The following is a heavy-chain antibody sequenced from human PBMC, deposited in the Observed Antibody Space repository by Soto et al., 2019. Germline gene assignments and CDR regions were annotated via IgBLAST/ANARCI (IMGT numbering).Heavy chain of an antibody. CDR3: ATWHEREHAYDV. CDR2: LYDVDGS. CDR1: GLTISGKKY. Sequence: DVQLVESGGGLIPPGESLRLSCAAFGLTISGKKYVAWVRQAPGKGLEWVSALYDVDGSFYADSVKGRFTTSSDSSKTTVYLQMHDLRPDDTAVYYCATWHEREHAYDVWGQGTTVTVSS. J-gene: IGHJ3*01. V-gene: IGHV3-53*01. D-gene: IGHD1-1*01.